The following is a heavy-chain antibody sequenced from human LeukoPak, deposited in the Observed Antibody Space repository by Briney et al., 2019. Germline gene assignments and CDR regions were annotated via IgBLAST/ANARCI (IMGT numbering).Heavy chain of an antibody. CDR1: GFTFSSYA. Sequence: GRSLRLSCAASGFTFSSYAMHWVRQAPGKGLEWVSFIWYDGSSKYYADSVKGRFTISRDNSKNTLYLQMNSLRAEDTAVYYCARFPEYSGFDYWGQGTLVTVSS. V-gene: IGHV3-33*08. CDR2: IWYDGSSK. D-gene: IGHD6-6*01. CDR3: ARFPEYSGFDY. J-gene: IGHJ4*02.